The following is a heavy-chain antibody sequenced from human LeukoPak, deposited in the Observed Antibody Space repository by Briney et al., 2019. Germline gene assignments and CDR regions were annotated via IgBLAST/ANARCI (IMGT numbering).Heavy chain of an antibody. CDR1: GYTFTSYG. V-gene: IGHV1-18*01. CDR3: ARDLRDSTYYYYGMDV. CDR2: ISAYNGNT. J-gene: IGHJ6*02. Sequence: ASVKVSCTASGYTFTSYGISWVRQAPGQGLEWMGWISAYNGNTNYAQKLQGRVTMTTDTSTSTAYMELRSLRSDDTAVYYCARDLRDSTYYYYGMDVWGQGTTVTVSS. D-gene: IGHD4-11*01.